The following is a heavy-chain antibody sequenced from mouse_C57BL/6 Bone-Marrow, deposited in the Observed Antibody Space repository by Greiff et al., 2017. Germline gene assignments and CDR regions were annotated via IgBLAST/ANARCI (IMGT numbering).Heavy chain of an antibody. Sequence: EVKVVESGGGLVKPGGSLKLSCAASGFTFSDYGMHWVRQAPEKGLAWVAYISSGSSTIYYADTVKGRFTISRDNAKNTLFLQMTSLRSEDTAMYYCARTGSFDYWGQGTTLTVSS. V-gene: IGHV5-17*01. D-gene: IGHD4-1*01. CDR3: ARTGSFDY. J-gene: IGHJ2*01. CDR1: GFTFSDYG. CDR2: ISSGSSTI.